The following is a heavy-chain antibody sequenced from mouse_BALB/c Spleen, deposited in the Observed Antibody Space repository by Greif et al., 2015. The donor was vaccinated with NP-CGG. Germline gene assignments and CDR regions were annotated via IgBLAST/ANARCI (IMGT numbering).Heavy chain of an antibody. D-gene: IGHD2-14*01. Sequence: EVKLQESGAELVKPGASVKLSCTASGFNIKDTYMHWVKQRPEQGLEWIGRIDPANGNTKYDPRFQGKATITADTSSNTAYLQLSSLTSEDTAVYYCARYRHALYYAMDYWGQGTSVTVSS. J-gene: IGHJ4*01. CDR3: ARYRHALYYAMDY. V-gene: IGHV14-3*02. CDR1: GFNIKDTY. CDR2: IDPANGNT.